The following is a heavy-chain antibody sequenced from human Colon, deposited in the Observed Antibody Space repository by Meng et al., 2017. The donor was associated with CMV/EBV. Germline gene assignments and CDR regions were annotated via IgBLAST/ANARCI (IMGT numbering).Heavy chain of an antibody. V-gene: IGHV3-48*03. CDR1: GFTFSSFE. D-gene: IGHD3-3*01. CDR3: AREFWSGYIGYYYYGIDA. Sequence: GESLKISCAASGFTFSSFEMNWVRQAPGKGLEWVAFISSRGDTTYYADSVKGRFTISRDNAKKSLYLQMNSLRAEDTAVYYCAREFWSGYIGYYYYGIDAWGQGTTVTVSS. CDR2: ISSRGDTT. J-gene: IGHJ6*02.